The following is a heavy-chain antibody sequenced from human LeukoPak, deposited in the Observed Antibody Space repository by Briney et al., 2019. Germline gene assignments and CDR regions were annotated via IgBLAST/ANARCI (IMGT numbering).Heavy chain of an antibody. CDR3: ARDSPGFALAAAGYVAFDI. V-gene: IGHV1-18*01. CDR2: ISAYNGNT. CDR1: GYTFTSYG. Sequence: ASVKVSCKASGYTFTSYGISWVRQAPGQGLEWMGWISAYNGNTNYAQKLQGRVTMTTDTSTSTAYMELRSLRSDDTAVYYCARDSPGFALAAAGYVAFDIWGQGTMVTVSS. D-gene: IGHD6-13*01. J-gene: IGHJ3*02.